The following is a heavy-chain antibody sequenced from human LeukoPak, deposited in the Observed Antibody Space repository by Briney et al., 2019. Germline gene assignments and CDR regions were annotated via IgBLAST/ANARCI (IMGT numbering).Heavy chain of an antibody. CDR3: ARVYSSGSFFGY. J-gene: IGHJ4*02. V-gene: IGHV1-2*02. CDR2: INPNSGGT. Sequence: ASVKVSCKTSGYPFTGYNMHWVRQAPGQGLEWMGWINPNSGGTTYAQKFQGRVTMTRDTSISTAYMELSRLTSDDTAVYYCARVYSSGSFFGYWGQGTLVTV. CDR1: GYPFTGYN. D-gene: IGHD3-10*01.